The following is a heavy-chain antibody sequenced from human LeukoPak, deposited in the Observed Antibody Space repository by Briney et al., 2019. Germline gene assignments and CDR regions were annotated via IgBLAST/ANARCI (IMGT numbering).Heavy chain of an antibody. Sequence: GGSLRLSCAASGFAFSRNAMNWVRQAPGKGLEWVSFISSSSNYMSYADSVKGRFTISRDNAKNSLYLQMNSLRAEDTAVYYCARPLDSSNNYFDYWGQGTLVTVSA. D-gene: IGHD6-13*01. J-gene: IGHJ4*02. CDR2: ISSSSNYM. CDR3: ARPLDSSNNYFDY. CDR1: GFAFSRNA. V-gene: IGHV3-21*01.